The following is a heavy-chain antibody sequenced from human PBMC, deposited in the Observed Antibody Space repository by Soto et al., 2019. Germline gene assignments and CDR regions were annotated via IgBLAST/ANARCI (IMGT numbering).Heavy chain of an antibody. CDR2: ISAYNGNT. V-gene: IGHV1-18*01. CDR1: GYTFTSYG. Sequence: QVQLVQSGAEVKKPGASVKVSCKASGYTFTSYGISWVRQAPGQGLEWMGWISAYNGNTNYAQTLQGRVTMTTDTSTSTAYMELRSLRSDDTAVYYCARTIMITFGGVIGYFDPWGQGTLVTVSS. D-gene: IGHD3-16*02. CDR3: ARTIMITFGGVIGYFDP. J-gene: IGHJ5*02.